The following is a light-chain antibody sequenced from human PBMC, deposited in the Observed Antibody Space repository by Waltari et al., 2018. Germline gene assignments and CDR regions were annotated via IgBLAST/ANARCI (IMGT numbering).Light chain of an antibody. Sequence: SYVLTQPPSVSVAPGQTARITCGGDRIGSKRVHWYQKKPGQAPVLVVFDDSNRPSGISERFSGSISGPTATLTISRVEAGDEADYYCQVWESSVVFGGGTKLTVL. CDR1: RIGSKR. V-gene: IGLV3-21*02. J-gene: IGLJ2*01. CDR3: QVWESSVV. CDR2: DDS.